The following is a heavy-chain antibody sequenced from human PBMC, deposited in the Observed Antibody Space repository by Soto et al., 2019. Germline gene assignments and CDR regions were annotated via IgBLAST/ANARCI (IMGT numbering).Heavy chain of an antibody. V-gene: IGHV4-31*03. D-gene: IGHD6-13*01. CDR3: AREDLAAAGTGAFDY. CDR1: GGSISSGGYY. CDR2: IYYSGST. J-gene: IGHJ4*02. Sequence: SETLSLTCTVSGGSISSGGYYWSWIRQHPGKGLEWIGYIYYSGSTYYNPSLKSRVTISVDTSKNQFSLKLSSVTAADTAVYYCAREDLAAAGTGAFDYWGQGTLVTVSS.